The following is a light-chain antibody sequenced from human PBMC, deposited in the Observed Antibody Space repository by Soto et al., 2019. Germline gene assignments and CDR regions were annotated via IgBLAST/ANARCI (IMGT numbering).Light chain of an antibody. J-gene: IGLJ2*01. Sequence: QSALTQPPSASGSPGQSVTISCTGTSSDVGGYNYVSWYQQYPGKAPKLLIYEVIKRPSGVPDRFSGSKSGNTASLTVSGLQAEDEADFFCSSYAGSYVVFGGGTKLTVL. CDR2: EVI. CDR1: SSDVGGYNY. V-gene: IGLV2-8*01. CDR3: SSYAGSYVV.